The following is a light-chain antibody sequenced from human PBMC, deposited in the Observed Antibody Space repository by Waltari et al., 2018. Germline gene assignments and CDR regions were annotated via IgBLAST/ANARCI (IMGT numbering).Light chain of an antibody. CDR3: QQYYSTPPT. V-gene: IGKV4-1*01. CDR2: WAS. CDR1: QSVLYSSNNNNY. J-gene: IGKJ4*01. Sequence: DIVMTQSPDSLAVSLGARATINCKSSQSVLYSSNNNNYLAWYQQKPGQPPKLLIYWASTRESGVPDRFSGSGSVTDFTLTISSLQAEDVAVYYCQQYYSTPPTFGGGTKVEIK.